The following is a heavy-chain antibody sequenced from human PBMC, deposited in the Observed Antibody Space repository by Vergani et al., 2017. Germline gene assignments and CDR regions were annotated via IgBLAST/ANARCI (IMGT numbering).Heavy chain of an antibody. V-gene: IGHV3-9*01. CDR2: IGWNSGST. CDR3: ARAGGVYGDYGFDY. CDR1: GFSFDDYA. Sequence: EMHLVESGGGLVQPGRSLRLSCEASGFSFDDYAMHWVRQAPGKGLEWVSGIGWNSGSTNYADSVKGRFTISRDNSKNTLYLQMNSLRSEDAAVYYCARAGGVYGDYGFDYWGQGTLVTVSS. J-gene: IGHJ4*02. D-gene: IGHD4-17*01.